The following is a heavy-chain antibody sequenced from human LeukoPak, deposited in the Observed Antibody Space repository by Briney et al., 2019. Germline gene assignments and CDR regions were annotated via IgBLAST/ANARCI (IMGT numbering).Heavy chain of an antibody. CDR2: IHSGGST. Sequence: PGGSLRLSCAASGFTVSSNYMSWVRQAPGKGLEWVSVIHSGGSTYYADSVKGRFTISRDNSKNTLYLQMNSLRAEDTAVYYCARGPYQARGYFDYWGQGTLVTVSS. J-gene: IGHJ4*02. CDR1: GFTVSSNY. D-gene: IGHD2-2*01. CDR3: ARGPYQARGYFDY. V-gene: IGHV3-53*01.